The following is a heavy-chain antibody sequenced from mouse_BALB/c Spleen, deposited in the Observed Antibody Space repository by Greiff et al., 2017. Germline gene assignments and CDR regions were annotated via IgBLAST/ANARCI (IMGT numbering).Heavy chain of an antibody. D-gene: IGHD2-14*01. J-gene: IGHJ3*01. CDR1: GYSITSDYA. CDR2: ISYSGST. Sequence: EVQLVESGPGLVKPSQSLSLTCTVTGYSITSDYAWNWIRQFPGNKLEWMGYISYSGSTSYNPSLKSRISITRDTSKNQFFLQLNSVTTEDTATYYCARERYGWFAYWGQGTLVTVSA. CDR3: ARERYGWFAY. V-gene: IGHV3-2*02.